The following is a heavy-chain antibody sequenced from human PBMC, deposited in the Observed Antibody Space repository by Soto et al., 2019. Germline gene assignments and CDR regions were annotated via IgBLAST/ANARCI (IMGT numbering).Heavy chain of an antibody. D-gene: IGHD4-17*01. CDR1: GFTFASYN. J-gene: IGHJ6*02. CDR2: IRGNRDYI. CDR3: ARGGSAEMQTAGDHYCYYTSDG. Sequence: GGSLRLSCASSGFTFASYNMLWVRQAPGKGLEWVASIRGNRDYIYHAASLQGRFTVSRDNAKKSLFLDMTILKDEDKAVYYFARGGSAEMQTAGDHYCYYTSDGWGQGTAVTVS. V-gene: IGHV3-21*01.